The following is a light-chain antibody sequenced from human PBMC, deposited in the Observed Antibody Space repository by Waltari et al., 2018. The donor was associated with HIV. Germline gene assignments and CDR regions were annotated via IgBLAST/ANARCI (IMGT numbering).Light chain of an antibody. CDR3: VSYAGVNDRWA. CDR2: EVN. V-gene: IGLV2-8*01. Sequence: SALTQPPSASGSPGQSVTISSTGTTAAVGGHTPVSWYPQHPGKAPTFLIFEVNQRPSGVPNRFSGSKSGNTASLTVSGLQAEDEAHYYCVSYAGVNDRWAFGGGTKLTV. J-gene: IGLJ3*02. CDR1: TAAVGGHTP.